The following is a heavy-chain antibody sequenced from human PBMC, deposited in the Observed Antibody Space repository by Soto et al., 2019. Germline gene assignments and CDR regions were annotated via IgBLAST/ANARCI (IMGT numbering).Heavy chain of an antibody. J-gene: IGHJ4*02. CDR2: VSHDGRNT. CDR3: AKGGRQWLVTSDFNY. CDR1: GFTFSDYA. V-gene: IGHV3-30*18. Sequence: VQLVESGGGVVQPGRSLRLSCAASGFTFSDYAMHWVRQAPGKGLEWVAVVSHDGRNTHYADSVKGRFTISRDSSKNTVSLEMPSLRAEDTAVYYCAKGGRQWLVTSDFNYWGQGALVTVPS. D-gene: IGHD6-19*01.